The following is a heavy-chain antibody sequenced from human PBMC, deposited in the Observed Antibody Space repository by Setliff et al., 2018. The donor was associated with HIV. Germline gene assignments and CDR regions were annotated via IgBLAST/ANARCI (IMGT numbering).Heavy chain of an antibody. J-gene: IGHJ4*02. CDR2: INAGNGNT. V-gene: IGHV1-3*01. Sequence: ASVKVSCKVSGYTLTELSMHWVRQAPGKGLEWMGWINAGNGNTKYSPKFQGRVTITRDTSASTAYMELSSLRSEDTAVYYCARGVIRGVISQGGLDYWGPGTLVTVSS. CDR1: GYTLTELS. CDR3: ARGVIRGVISQGGLDY. D-gene: IGHD3-10*01.